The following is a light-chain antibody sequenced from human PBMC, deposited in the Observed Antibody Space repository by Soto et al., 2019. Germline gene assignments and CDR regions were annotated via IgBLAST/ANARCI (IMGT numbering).Light chain of an antibody. CDR1: QSVSSN. CDR3: QQYNNWPLT. J-gene: IGKJ2*01. V-gene: IGKV3-15*01. CDR2: GAS. Sequence: ERVMTQSPATLSVSPGERATLSCRASQSVSSNLAWYQHKPGQAPRLLIYGASTRATGIPARFSGSGSGTEFTLTISSLQSEDFAVYFCQQYNNWPLTFGPGTKLEIK.